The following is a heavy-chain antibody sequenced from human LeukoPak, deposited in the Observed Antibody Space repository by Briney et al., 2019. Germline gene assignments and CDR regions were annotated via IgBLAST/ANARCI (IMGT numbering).Heavy chain of an antibody. D-gene: IGHD5-18*01. CDR3: ARDDTRTLDAFDI. CDR1: GFTVSSNY. J-gene: IGHJ3*02. V-gene: IGHV3-53*01. Sequence: QPGGSLRLSCAASGFTVSSNYMSWVRQAPGKGLEWVSVIYSGGSTYYADSVKGRFTISRDNSKNTLYLQMNSLRAEDTAVYYCARDDTRTLDAFDIWGQGTMVTVSS. CDR2: IYSGGST.